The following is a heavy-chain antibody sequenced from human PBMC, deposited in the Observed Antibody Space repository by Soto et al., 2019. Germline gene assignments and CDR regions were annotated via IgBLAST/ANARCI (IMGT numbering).Heavy chain of an antibody. J-gene: IGHJ6*02. CDR1: GFDFRRFG. CDR2: ITYDRTYK. Sequence: QEQLVESGGGVVQPGRSLRLSCVGSGFDFRRFGMHWVRQAPDKGLEWVALITYDRTYKHYADVVKGRFTIARDDDRSTVSLQMDNVTPDDTALYFCAKARGRSNWVNYYGLDVWGQGTTVTVSS. CDR3: AKARGRSNWVNYYGLDV. V-gene: IGHV3-30*18. D-gene: IGHD2-15*01.